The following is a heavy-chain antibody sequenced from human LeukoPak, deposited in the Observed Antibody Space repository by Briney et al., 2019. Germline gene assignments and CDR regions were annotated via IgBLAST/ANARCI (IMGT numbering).Heavy chain of an antibody. D-gene: IGHD2-2*01. CDR1: GGSISSYY. V-gene: IGHV4-59*01. CDR2: IYYSGST. CDR3: ASLLYCSSTSCKDDY. Sequence: PSETLSLTCTVSGGSISSYYWSWIRQPPGKGLEWIGYIYYSGSTNYNPSLKSRVTISVDTSKNQFSLKLSSVTAADTAVYYCASLLYCSSTSCKDDYWGQGTLVTVSS. J-gene: IGHJ4*02.